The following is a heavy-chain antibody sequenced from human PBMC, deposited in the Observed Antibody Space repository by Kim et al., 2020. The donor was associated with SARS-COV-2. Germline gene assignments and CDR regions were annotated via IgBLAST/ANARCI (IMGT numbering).Heavy chain of an antibody. CDR3: ASGGYYIDF. CDR2: ISSSGSII. V-gene: IGHV3-21*06. D-gene: IGHD6-13*01. J-gene: IGHJ4*02. CDR1: GFTFSGYA. Sequence: GGSLRLSCATSGFTFSGYAMTWVRQAPGKGLEWVSFISSSGSIIYYADSVEGRFTISRDNAKNSVSVRMNSLRAEDTAMYYCASGGYYIDFWGQGTLVTVSS.